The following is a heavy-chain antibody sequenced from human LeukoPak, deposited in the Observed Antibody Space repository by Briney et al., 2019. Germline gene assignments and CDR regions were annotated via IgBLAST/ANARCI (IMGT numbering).Heavy chain of an antibody. D-gene: IGHD1/OR15-1a*01. J-gene: IGHJ3*02. V-gene: IGHV3-48*03. Sequence: PGGSLRLSCAASGFTFSSYEMNWVRQAPGKGLEWVSYISSSASTRNYADSVKGRFTISRDNAKNSLYPQMSSLRAEDTAVYYCARENTEDAFDIWGQGAMVIVSS. CDR3: ARENTEDAFDI. CDR1: GFTFSSYE. CDR2: ISSSASTR.